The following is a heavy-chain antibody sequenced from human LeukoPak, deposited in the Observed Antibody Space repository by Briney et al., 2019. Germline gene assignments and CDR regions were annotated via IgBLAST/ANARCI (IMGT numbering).Heavy chain of an antibody. Sequence: SETLSLTCTVSGGSISSYYWSWIRQPAGKGLEWIGRIYTSGSTNYNPSLKSRVTMSVDTSKNQFSLKLSSVTAADTAVYYCARERALRAADTPNFDYWGQGTLVTVSS. D-gene: IGHD2-15*01. CDR1: GGSISSYY. J-gene: IGHJ4*02. CDR2: IYTSGST. CDR3: ARERALRAADTPNFDY. V-gene: IGHV4-4*07.